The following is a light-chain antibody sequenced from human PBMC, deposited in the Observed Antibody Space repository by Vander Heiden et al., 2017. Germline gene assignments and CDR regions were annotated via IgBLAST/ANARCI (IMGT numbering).Light chain of an antibody. J-gene: IGKJ2*02. Sequence: DIQMTQSPSSLSASVGDRVTITCRASQSITNYLNWYQQKPGKAPKLLIYAASSLQSGVPSRFSGSGSGTDFTLTISRLQPEDIGTYYCQQSDNTPSTFGQGTKVEIK. V-gene: IGKV1-39*01. CDR1: QSITNY. CDR2: AAS. CDR3: QQSDNTPST.